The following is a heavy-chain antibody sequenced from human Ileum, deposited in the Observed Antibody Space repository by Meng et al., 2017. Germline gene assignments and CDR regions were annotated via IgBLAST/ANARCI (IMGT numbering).Heavy chain of an antibody. CDR1: GYTFTSYT. V-gene: IGHV1-3*01. D-gene: IGHD6-13*01. CDR2: INAANGNT. CDR3: AREINRGSSWFDY. Sequence: QVQLVQSGAEVKKPGASVKVSCKASGYTFTSYTMHWMRQAPGQRLEWMGWINAANGNTKYSQKFQGRVTITGDTSASTASMELNSLRSEDTAIYFCAREINRGSSWFDYWGQGTLVTVSS. J-gene: IGHJ4*02.